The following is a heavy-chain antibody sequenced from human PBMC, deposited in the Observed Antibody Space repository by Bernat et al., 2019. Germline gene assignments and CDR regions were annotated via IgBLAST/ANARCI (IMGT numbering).Heavy chain of an antibody. Sequence: QVQLVQSGAEVKKPGSSVKVSCKASGGTFSSYTISWVRQAPGQGLEWMGRIIPILGIANYAQKFQGRVTITADKSTSTAYMELSSLRSEDTAVYYCARVSRVGLHYYMDVWGKGTTVTVSS. V-gene: IGHV1-69*02. D-gene: IGHD1-26*01. CDR3: ARVSRVGLHYYMDV. J-gene: IGHJ6*03. CDR1: GGTFSSYT. CDR2: IIPILGIA.